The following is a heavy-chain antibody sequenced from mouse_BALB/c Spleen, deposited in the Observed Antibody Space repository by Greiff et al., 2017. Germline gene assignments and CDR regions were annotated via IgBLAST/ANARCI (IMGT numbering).Heavy chain of an antibody. J-gene: IGHJ2*01. CDR2: ISSGSSTI. V-gene: IGHV5-17*02. Sequence: DVKLVESGGGLVQPGGSRKLSCAASGFTFSSFGMHWVRQAPEKGLEWVAYISSGSSTIYYADTVKGRFTISRDNPKNTLFLQMTSLRSEDTAMYYCARRHYAGFFDYWGQGTTLTVSS. CDR3: ARRHYAGFFDY. D-gene: IGHD1-1*02. CDR1: GFTFSSFG.